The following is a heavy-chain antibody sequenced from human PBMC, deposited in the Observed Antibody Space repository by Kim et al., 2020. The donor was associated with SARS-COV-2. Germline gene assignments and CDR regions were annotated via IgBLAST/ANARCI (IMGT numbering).Heavy chain of an antibody. J-gene: IGHJ4*01. V-gene: IGHV4-39*01. CDR2: IYYTGTT. Sequence: SETLSLTCTVSGASISSSESYWGWIRPPPGKGREWIGTIYYTGTTYDNPSLERRVTLSVNTSKNQFSLRLSPVTAAKTAEYYCPTHYDCIGWPSYLDY. CDR1: GASISSSESY. CDR3: PTHYDCIGWPSYLDY. D-gene: IGHD2-21*02.